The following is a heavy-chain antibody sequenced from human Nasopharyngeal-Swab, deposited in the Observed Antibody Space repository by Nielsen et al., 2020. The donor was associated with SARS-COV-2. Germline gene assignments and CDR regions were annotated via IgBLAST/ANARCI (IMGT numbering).Heavy chain of an antibody. CDR2: ISGSGGST. CDR1: GFTLSSHA. CDR3: AKVSWEWELLRWYFDY. J-gene: IGHJ4*02. Sequence: GGSLRLSCAASGFTLSSHAMSWVRQAPGKGLEWVSAISGSGGSTYYADSVKGRFTISRDNSKNTLYLQMNSLRAEDTAVYYCAKVSWEWELLRWYFDYWGQGTLVTVSS. V-gene: IGHV3-23*01. D-gene: IGHD1-26*01.